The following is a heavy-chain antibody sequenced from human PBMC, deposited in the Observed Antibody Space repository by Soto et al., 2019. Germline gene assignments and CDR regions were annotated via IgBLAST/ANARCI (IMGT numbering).Heavy chain of an antibody. CDR3: TREWLPESIAARPIGAFDI. V-gene: IGHV3-7*05. Sequence: SGFTFSSYWMSWVRQAPGKGLEWVANIKKDGSEKYYVNSVKGRFTISRNNSKSIAYLQMNSLKTEDTAVYYCTREWLPESIAARPIGAFDIWGQGTMVTVSS. CDR1: GFTFSSYW. D-gene: IGHD6-6*01. J-gene: IGHJ3*02. CDR2: IKKDGSEK.